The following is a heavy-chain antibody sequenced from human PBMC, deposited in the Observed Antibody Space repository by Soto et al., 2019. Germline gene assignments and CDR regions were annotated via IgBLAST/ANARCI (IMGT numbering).Heavy chain of an antibody. CDR3: ARVRGREYSSSSGGMDV. J-gene: IGHJ6*02. CDR2: INHSGST. D-gene: IGHD6-6*01. Sequence: PSETLSLTCAVYGGSFSGYYWSWIRQPPGTGLKWIGEINHSGSTNYNPSLKSRVTISLDTSKNQFSLKLSSVTAADTAVYYCARVRGREYSSSSGGMDVWGQGTTVTVSS. CDR1: GGSFSGYY. V-gene: IGHV4-34*01.